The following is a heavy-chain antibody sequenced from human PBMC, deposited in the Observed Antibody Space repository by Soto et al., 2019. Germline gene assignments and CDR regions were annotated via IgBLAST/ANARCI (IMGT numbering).Heavy chain of an antibody. CDR1: GYTFTGHD. V-gene: IGHV1-2*02. CDR2: IKTNGGAT. J-gene: IGHJ4*02. CDR3: ARLRSYFDGSSYPF. Sequence: ASVKVSCKASGYTFTGHDLHWVRQAPGQGLEWIGWIKTNGGATKYARKFQGRFTMTRDTSTTTAYLELHSLRSDDTAVYFCARLRSYFDGSSYPFWGPGTLVTVSS. D-gene: IGHD3-22*01.